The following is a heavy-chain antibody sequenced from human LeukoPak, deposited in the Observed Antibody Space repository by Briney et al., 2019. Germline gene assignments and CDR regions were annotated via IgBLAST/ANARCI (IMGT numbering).Heavy chain of an antibody. CDR3: ARVDEGGHFSYYGMDA. V-gene: IGHV1-2*02. CDR1: GYSFNVYY. D-gene: IGHD3-16*01. CDR2: IKPKSDDT. J-gene: IGHJ6*02. Sequence: ASVKVSCKASGYSFNVYYIHWVRQAPGQGLEWMGWIKPKSDDTNYGQNFQGRVTMTRDTSISTAYMELSGLRSDDTAVYYCARVDEGGHFSYYGMDAWGQRTTVTLSS.